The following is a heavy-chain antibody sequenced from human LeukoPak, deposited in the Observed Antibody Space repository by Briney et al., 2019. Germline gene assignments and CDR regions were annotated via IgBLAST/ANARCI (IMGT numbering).Heavy chain of an antibody. Sequence: PSETLSLTCTVSGGSISSSSYYWGWIRQPPGKGLEWIGSIYYSGSTYYNPSLKSRVTISVDTSKNQFSLKLSSVTAADTAVYYCARHQGASGTIDYWGQGTLVTVSS. CDR3: ARHQGASGTIDY. J-gene: IGHJ4*02. V-gene: IGHV4-39*01. CDR2: IYYSGST. CDR1: GGSISSSSYY. D-gene: IGHD1-26*01.